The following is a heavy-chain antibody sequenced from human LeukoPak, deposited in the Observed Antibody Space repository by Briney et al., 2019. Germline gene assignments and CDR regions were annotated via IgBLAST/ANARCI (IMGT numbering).Heavy chain of an antibody. V-gene: IGHV3-48*02. J-gene: IGHJ3*02. CDR1: GFTFSSYS. D-gene: IGHD6-19*01. Sequence: GGSLRLSCAASGFTFSSYSMNWVRQAPGKGLEWVSYISSSSSTIYYADSVKGRFTISRDNAKNSLYLQMNSLRDEDTAVYYCARDNTYSGGWYVQDAFDIWGQGTMVTVSS. CDR3: ARDNTYSGGWYVQDAFDI. CDR2: ISSSSSTI.